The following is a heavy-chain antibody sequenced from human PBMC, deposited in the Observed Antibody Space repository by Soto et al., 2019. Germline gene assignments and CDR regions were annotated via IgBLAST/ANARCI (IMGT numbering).Heavy chain of an antibody. D-gene: IGHD3-3*01. J-gene: IGHJ6*03. CDR2: ISSSSSTI. CDR1: GFTFSSYS. V-gene: IGHV3-48*01. Sequence: GGSLRLSCAASGFTFSSYSMNWVRQAPGKGLEWVSYISSSSSTIYYADSVKGRFTISRDNAKNSLYLQMNSLRAEDTAVYYCARRLLSPASSYYMDVWGKGTTVTVSS. CDR3: ARRLLSPASSYYMDV.